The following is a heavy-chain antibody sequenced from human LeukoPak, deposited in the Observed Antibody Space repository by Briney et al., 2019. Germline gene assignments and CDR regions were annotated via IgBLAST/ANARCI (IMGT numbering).Heavy chain of an antibody. CDR3: AKGMYYYDSSGHSLSLVY. Sequence: GGSLRLSCAASGFTFPDYGIHWVRQAPGKGLEWVSLISGDGGRKYYADSVKGRFTISRDNSKNSLYLQMSSLRTEDTALYYCAKGMYYYDSSGHSLSLVYWGQGTLVTVSS. CDR1: GFTFPDYG. V-gene: IGHV3-43*02. D-gene: IGHD3-22*01. CDR2: ISGDGGRK. J-gene: IGHJ4*02.